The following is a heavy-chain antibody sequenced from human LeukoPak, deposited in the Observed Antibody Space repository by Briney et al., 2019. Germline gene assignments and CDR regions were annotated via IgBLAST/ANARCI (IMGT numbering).Heavy chain of an antibody. J-gene: IGHJ4*02. V-gene: IGHV3-73*01. CDR1: GFTFSGSA. CDR2: IRSKANNYAT. CDR3: TRPSFDSSVSGVVY. Sequence: GGSLILSCATSGFTFSGSAIHWVRQASGKGLEWVGRIRSKANNYATTDVASVRGRFTISRDDSKNTAYLQMNSLKTEDTAVYYCTRPSFDSSVSGVVYWGQGTLVTVSS. D-gene: IGHD3-22*01.